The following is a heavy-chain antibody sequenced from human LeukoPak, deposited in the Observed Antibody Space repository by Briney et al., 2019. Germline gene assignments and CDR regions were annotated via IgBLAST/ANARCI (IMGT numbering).Heavy chain of an antibody. CDR1: GFTVSSNY. Sequence: GGSLRLSCAASGFTVSSNYMSWVRQAPGKGLEWVAVISYDGTNTDYADSVKGRFTISRDNSKNALYLQMNSLRAEDTAVYYCARCRDYDFWSGSAVDYWGQGTLVTVSS. CDR3: ARCRDYDFWSGSAVDY. D-gene: IGHD3-3*01. J-gene: IGHJ4*02. CDR2: ISYDGTNT. V-gene: IGHV3-30-3*01.